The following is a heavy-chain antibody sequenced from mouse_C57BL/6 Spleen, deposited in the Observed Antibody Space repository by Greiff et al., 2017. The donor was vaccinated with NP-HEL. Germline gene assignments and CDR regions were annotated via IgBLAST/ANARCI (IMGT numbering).Heavy chain of an antibody. CDR2: IDPENGDT. J-gene: IGHJ3*01. CDR1: GFTFKDDY. Sequence: VQLQQPGAELVRPGASVKLSCTASGFTFKDDYMHWVKQRPEQGLEWIGWIDPENGDTEYASKFQGKATITADTSSNTAYLQLSSLTSEDTAVYYCTTLSAWFAYWGQGTLVTVSA. CDR3: TTLSAWFAY. V-gene: IGHV14-4*01.